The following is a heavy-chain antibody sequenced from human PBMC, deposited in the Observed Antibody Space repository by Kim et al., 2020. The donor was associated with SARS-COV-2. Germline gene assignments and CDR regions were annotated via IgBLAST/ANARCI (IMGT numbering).Heavy chain of an antibody. CDR3: AKDRGWRVDPDAFDI. J-gene: IGHJ3*02. CDR1: GFTFDDYA. D-gene: IGHD2-15*01. CDR2: ISWNSGSI. Sequence: GGSLRLSCAASGFTFDDYAMHWVRQAPGKGLEWVSGISWNSGSIGYADSVKGRFTISRDNAKNSLYLQMNSLRAEDTALYYCAKDRGWRVDPDAFDIWGQGTMVTVSS. V-gene: IGHV3-9*01.